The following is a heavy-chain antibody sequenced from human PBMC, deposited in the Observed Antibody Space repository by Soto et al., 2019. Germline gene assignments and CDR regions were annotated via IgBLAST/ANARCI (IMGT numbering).Heavy chain of an antibody. J-gene: IGHJ6*02. CDR1: GGSISSYY. CDR3: ARDQGIAVAGTPFTNYYYGMDV. D-gene: IGHD6-19*01. Sequence: PSETLSLTCTVSGGSISSYYWSWIRQPPGKGLEWIGYIYYSGSTNYNPSLKSRVTISVDTSKNQFSLKLSSVTAADTAVYYCARDQGIAVAGTPFTNYYYGMDVWGQGTTVT. V-gene: IGHV4-59*01. CDR2: IYYSGST.